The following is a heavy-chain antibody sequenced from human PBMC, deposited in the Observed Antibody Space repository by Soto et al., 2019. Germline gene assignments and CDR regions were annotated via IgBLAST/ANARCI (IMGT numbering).Heavy chain of an antibody. D-gene: IGHD3-16*01. CDR3: ARTLDYGHMDV. J-gene: IGHJ6*03. CDR2: IYRSGST. CDR1: GDSISSGGYY. Sequence: SETLSLTCTVSGDSISSGGYYWSWIRRPPGRGLEWIGYIYRSGSTKYNPSLKSRLTISVDTSKNQFSLKLSSVTAADTAVYYCARTLDYGHMDVWGKGTTVTVSS. V-gene: IGHV4-61*08.